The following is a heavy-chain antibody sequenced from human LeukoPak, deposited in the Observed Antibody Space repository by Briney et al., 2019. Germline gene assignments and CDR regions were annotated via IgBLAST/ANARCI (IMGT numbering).Heavy chain of an antibody. Sequence: GGSLRLSCAASGFTVSSNYMSWVRQAPGKGLEWVPVIYSGGSTYYADSVKGRFTISRDNSKNTLYLQMNSLRAEDTAVYYCARAGNILTGYYRYWGQGTLVTVSS. J-gene: IGHJ4*02. D-gene: IGHD3-9*01. CDR2: IYSGGST. CDR3: ARAGNILTGYYRY. CDR1: GFTVSSNY. V-gene: IGHV3-66*02.